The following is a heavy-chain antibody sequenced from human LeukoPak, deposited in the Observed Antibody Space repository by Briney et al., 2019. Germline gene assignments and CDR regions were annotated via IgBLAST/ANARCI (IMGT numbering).Heavy chain of an antibody. CDR1: GFIFSSYW. J-gene: IGHJ5*02. CDR2: IKQDGSEK. D-gene: IGHD7-27*01. Sequence: GGSLRLSCAASGFIFSSYWMSWVRQAPGKGLEWVANIKQDGSEKYYVDSVKGRFTISRDNAKNSLYLQMNSLRAEDTAVYYCARALGWFDPWGQGTLVTVSS. CDR3: ARALGWFDP. V-gene: IGHV3-7*01.